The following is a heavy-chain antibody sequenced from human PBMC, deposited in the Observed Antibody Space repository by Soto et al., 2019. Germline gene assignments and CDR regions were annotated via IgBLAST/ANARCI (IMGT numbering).Heavy chain of an antibody. V-gene: IGHV1-69*13. D-gene: IGHD1-7*01. Sequence: GASVEVSCKASGGTFSSYAISWVRQAPGQGLEWMGGIIPIFGTANYAQKFQGRVTITADESTSTAYMELSSLRSEDTAVYYCASAITGTTIFRFDPWGQGTLVTVSS. J-gene: IGHJ5*02. CDR3: ASAITGTTIFRFDP. CDR2: IIPIFGTA. CDR1: GGTFSSYA.